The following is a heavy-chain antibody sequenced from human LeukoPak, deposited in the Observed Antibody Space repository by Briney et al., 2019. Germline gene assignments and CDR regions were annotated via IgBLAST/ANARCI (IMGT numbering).Heavy chain of an antibody. Sequence: SGPTLVNPTQTLTLTCTFSGFSLSTSGVGVGWIRQPPGKALEWLALIYWEYDKRYSPSLKSRLTITKDTSKNQVVLTMTNMDPVDTATYYCAHSDSSGWYVLFDYWGQGTLVTVSS. D-gene: IGHD6-19*01. CDR1: GFSLSTSGVG. V-gene: IGHV2-5*02. CDR3: AHSDSSGWYVLFDY. CDR2: IYWEYDK. J-gene: IGHJ4*02.